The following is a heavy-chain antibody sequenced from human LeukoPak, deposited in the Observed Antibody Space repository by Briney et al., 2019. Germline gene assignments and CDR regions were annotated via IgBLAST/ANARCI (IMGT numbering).Heavy chain of an antibody. Sequence: GGSLRLSCVISGFTFTSYWMSRGRQAPGKGPEWVANINEDGSDKYYVDSVKGRFTISRDNAKNSLYLQMNGLRVDDTAVYYCARGLGPWGQGILVTVSS. J-gene: IGHJ5*02. CDR1: GFTFTSYW. CDR3: ARGLGP. CDR2: INEDGSDK. V-gene: IGHV3-7*04.